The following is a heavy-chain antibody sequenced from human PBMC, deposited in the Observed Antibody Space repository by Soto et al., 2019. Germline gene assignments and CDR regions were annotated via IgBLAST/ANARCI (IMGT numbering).Heavy chain of an antibody. D-gene: IGHD3-16*01. J-gene: IGHJ4*02. CDR2: VWYDGSTK. V-gene: IGHV3-33*01. Sequence: QLVESGGAVVQPGKSLRLSCSASGFIFSNFGMYWVRQAPGKGLEWVAVVWYDGSTKYYGDSVKGRFTISRDNSKNMVYLQMDSLRVDDTAVYYCAIEFSLALHFWGQGSLVTVSS. CDR1: GFIFSNFG. CDR3: AIEFSLALHF.